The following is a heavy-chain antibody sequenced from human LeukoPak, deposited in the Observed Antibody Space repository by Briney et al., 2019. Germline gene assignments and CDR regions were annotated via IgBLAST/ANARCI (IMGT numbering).Heavy chain of an antibody. CDR1: GITFSSYS. V-gene: IGHV3-48*01. CDR2: LSSDNYTI. Sequence: GGSLRLSCAASGITFSSYSMNWVRQAPGKGLEWISDLSSDNYTIYYADSVKGRFIISRDNAKDSLYLQMNSLRAEDTAVYYCARVATDGGGFDPWGQGTLVTVSS. CDR3: ARVATDGGGFDP. J-gene: IGHJ5*02. D-gene: IGHD3-16*01.